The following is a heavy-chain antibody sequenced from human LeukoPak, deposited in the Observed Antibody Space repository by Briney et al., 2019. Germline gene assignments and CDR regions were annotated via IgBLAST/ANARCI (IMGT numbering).Heavy chain of an antibody. CDR1: GFIFDDYA. V-gene: IGHV3-9*01. Sequence: PGRSLRLSCAASGFIFDDYAMHWVRQAPGKGLEWVSRITWNSGGIDYADSVKGRFTISRDNAKNSLYLQMNSLRAEDTAIYYCAREGVFAAGDYWGQGTLVTVSS. J-gene: IGHJ4*02. D-gene: IGHD6-13*01. CDR2: ITWNSGGI. CDR3: AREGVFAAGDY.